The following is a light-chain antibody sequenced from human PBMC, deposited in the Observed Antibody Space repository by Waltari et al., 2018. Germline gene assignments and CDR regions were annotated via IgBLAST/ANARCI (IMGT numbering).Light chain of an antibody. CDR3: QQYYSTPPT. V-gene: IGKV4-1*01. J-gene: IGKJ3*01. Sequence: DIVMTQSPDSLAASLGERATINCKSSQSVLSKSNNLNYSGWYQQKKGQPPKLLIYWASTRASGVPERFSGSGSGTDFTLTISSLQAEDVAVYYCQQYYSTPPTFGPGTQVDVK. CDR1: QSVLSKSNNLNY. CDR2: WAS.